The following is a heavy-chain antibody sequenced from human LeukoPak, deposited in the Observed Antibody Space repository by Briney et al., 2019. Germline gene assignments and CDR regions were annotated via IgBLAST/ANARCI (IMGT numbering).Heavy chain of an antibody. CDR3: ARGPNSNWSGLDF. V-gene: IGHV3-74*01. Sequence: GGSLRLSCIASGFSFSGHWMHWARQLPGKGLVWVSRISPTGSTTSYADSVKGRFTVSRDNAKNTPYLQVNNLRAEDTAVYYCARGPNSNWSGLDFWGQGTLLTVSS. D-gene: IGHD6-6*01. CDR1: GFSFSGHW. CDR2: ISPTGSTT. J-gene: IGHJ4*02.